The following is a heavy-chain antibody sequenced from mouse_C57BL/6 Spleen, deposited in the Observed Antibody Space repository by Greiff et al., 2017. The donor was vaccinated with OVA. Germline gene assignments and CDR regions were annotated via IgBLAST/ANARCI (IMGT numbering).Heavy chain of an antibody. CDR2: IWRGGST. J-gene: IGHJ4*01. CDR3: AKRGYDYDVGAMDY. CDR1: GFSLTSYG. Sequence: VKLVESGPGLVQPSQSLSITCTVSGFSLTSYGVHWVRQSPGKGLEWLGVIWRGGSTDYNAAFMSRLSITKDNSKSQVFFKMNSLQADDTAIYYCAKRGYDYDVGAMDYWGQGTSVTVSS. D-gene: IGHD2-4*01. V-gene: IGHV2-5*01.